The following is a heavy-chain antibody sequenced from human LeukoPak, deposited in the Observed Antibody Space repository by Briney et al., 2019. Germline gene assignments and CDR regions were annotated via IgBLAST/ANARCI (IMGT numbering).Heavy chain of an antibody. CDR3: ARPGGSSLYYYGMDV. CDR1: EYAFFGYW. V-gene: IGHV5-51*01. D-gene: IGHD6-13*01. Sequence: GESLKISCRGSEYAFFGYWIGWVRQMPGKSLEWMGIIYPDDSRTEYSPSFQGQVTMSADKSMSTAYLQWSSLKASDTAMYYCARPGGSSLYYYGMDVWGQGTTVTVSS. CDR2: IYPDDSRT. J-gene: IGHJ6*02.